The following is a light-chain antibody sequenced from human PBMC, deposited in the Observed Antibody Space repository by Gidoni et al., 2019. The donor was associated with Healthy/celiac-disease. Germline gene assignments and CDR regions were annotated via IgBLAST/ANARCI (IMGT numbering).Light chain of an antibody. Sequence: ELVMTQSPATLSVSPGERATLSCRASQSVRSNLAWYQQKPGQAPRLLISGASTRATGIPARFSGSGSGTEFTLTISSLQSEDFAVYYCQQYNNWPPWTFGQGTKVEIK. CDR3: QQYNNWPPWT. V-gene: IGKV3-15*01. CDR1: QSVRSN. CDR2: GAS. J-gene: IGKJ1*01.